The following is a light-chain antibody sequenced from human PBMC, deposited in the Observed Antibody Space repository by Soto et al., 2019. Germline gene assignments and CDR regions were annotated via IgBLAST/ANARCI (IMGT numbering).Light chain of an antibody. V-gene: IGKV3-15*01. CDR2: GAS. J-gene: IGKJ2*01. Sequence: EIVMTQSPATLSVSPGERATLSCRASQSVSSNLAWYQQKPGQAPRLLIYGASTRATGIPARFTGSGSGTEFTLTISSLQSEDFAMFYSQQYINWAPYTFGQGTNLEIK. CDR3: QQYINWAPYT. CDR1: QSVSSN.